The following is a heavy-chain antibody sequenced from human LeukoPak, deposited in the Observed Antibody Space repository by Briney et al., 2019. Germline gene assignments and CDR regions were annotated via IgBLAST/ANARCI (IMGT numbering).Heavy chain of an antibody. CDR2: VYYSGTT. CDR3: ARGTLYSGWSYYFDY. V-gene: IGHV4-39*07. CDR1: GGSISLSYYY. Sequence: SETLSLTCSVSGGSISLSYYYWGWIRQPPGKALEWIGSVYYSGTTSYNPSLKSRVTITVAMSKNHFSLGLSSVTAADTAMYYCARGTLYSGWSYYFDYWGQGSQVTVSS. D-gene: IGHD6-19*01. J-gene: IGHJ4*02.